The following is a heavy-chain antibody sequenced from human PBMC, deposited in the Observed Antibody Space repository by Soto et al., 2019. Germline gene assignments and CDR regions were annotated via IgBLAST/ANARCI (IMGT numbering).Heavy chain of an antibody. CDR2: MNPNSGNT. J-gene: IGHJ6*02. CDR1: GYTFTSYD. D-gene: IGHD6-13*01. Sequence: VASVKVSCKASGYTFTSYDINWVRQATGQGLEWMGWMNPNSGNTGYAQKFQGRVTMTRNTSISTAYMELSSLRSEDTAVYYCARGVPGTYSSSWYPMAGFRGDYGMDVWGQGTTVTVSS. V-gene: IGHV1-8*01. CDR3: ARGVPGTYSSSWYPMAGFRGDYGMDV.